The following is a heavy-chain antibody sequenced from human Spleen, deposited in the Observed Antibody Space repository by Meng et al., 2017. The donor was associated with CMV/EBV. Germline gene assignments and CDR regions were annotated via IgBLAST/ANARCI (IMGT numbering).Heavy chain of an antibody. CDR1: GYSFTDYY. Sequence: ASVKVSCKASGYSFTDYYMHWVRQAPGQGLEWMGWVIPAIGTTNYAQNFLGRVTITTDKSANTPFTDTSYMDLTDLRSEDTAVYYCASLRLPGHFFDYWGQGTLVTVSS. CDR2: VIPAIGTT. CDR3: ASLRLPGHFFDY. V-gene: IGHV1-2*02. D-gene: IGHD5-18*01. J-gene: IGHJ4*02.